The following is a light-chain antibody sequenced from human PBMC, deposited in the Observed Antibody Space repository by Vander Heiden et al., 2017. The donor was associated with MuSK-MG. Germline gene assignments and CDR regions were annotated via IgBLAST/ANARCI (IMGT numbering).Light chain of an antibody. V-gene: IGLV1-40*01. J-gene: IGLJ2*01. CDR1: SSNIGTGYD. CDR3: QSYDSSLSGVV. CDR2: GNS. Sequence: QSVLSHPPSVFEAAGQRVSISCTGTSSNIGTGYDVHWYQQLPGTAPKLLIYGNSNRPSGVPDRFSGSKSGTSASLAITGLQAEDEADYYCQSYDSSLSGVVFGGGTKLTVL.